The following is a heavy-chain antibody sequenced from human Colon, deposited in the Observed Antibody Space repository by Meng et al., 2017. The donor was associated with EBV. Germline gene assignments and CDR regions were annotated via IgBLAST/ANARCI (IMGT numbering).Heavy chain of an antibody. CDR3: ARGPGGSYYLYYFDY. V-gene: IGHV4-34*01. D-gene: IGHD1-26*01. CDR2: INHSGST. CDR1: VVSFSGYY. J-gene: IGHJ4*02. Sequence: AALVDPSDTPCLPCAVYVVSFSGYYWSWIRQPPEKGLEWIGEINHSGSTNYNPSLKSRVTISVDTSKKQFSLKLSSVTAADTAVYYCARGPGGSYYLYYFDYWGQGTLVTVSS.